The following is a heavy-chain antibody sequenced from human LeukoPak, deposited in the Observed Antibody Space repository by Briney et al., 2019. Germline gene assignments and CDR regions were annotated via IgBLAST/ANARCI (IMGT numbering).Heavy chain of an antibody. CDR1: GGSITSSSYY. J-gene: IGHJ5*02. CDR2: IYYSGST. D-gene: IGHD3-22*01. CDR3: ARAPAVAYYYDSSGYYPNWFDP. V-gene: IGHV4-31*03. Sequence: SETLSLTCTVSGGSITSSSYYWGWIRQPPGKGLEWIGYIYYSGSTYYNPSLKSRVTISVDTSKDQFSLKLSSVTAADTAVYYCARAPAVAYYYDSSGYYPNWFDPWGQGTLVTVSS.